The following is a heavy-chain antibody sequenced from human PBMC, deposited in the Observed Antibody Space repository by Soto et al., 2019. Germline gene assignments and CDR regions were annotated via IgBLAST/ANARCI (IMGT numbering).Heavy chain of an antibody. D-gene: IGHD5-12*01. J-gene: IGHJ4*02. V-gene: IGHV4-31*03. CDR1: GGSISSGGYY. Sequence: QVQLQESGPGLVKPSQTLSLTCTVSGGSISSGGYYWSWIRQHPGKGLEWIGYIYYSGSTYYNPSLKSRTTISVDTSKSQFSLELSSVTAADTAVYYCARTSVEMSTNYWGQGTLVTVSS. CDR3: ARTSVEMSTNY. CDR2: IYYSGST.